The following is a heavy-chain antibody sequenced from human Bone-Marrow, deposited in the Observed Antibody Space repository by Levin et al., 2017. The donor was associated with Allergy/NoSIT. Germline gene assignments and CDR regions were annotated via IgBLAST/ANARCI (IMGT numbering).Heavy chain of an antibody. J-gene: IGHJ4*02. Sequence: SETLSLTCAVYGGSFTNYYWSWIRQTPGKGLEWIGERHHSGVTNYNPSLKSRVTISLDTSKNQFSLRLTSVTAADTALYYCAREVDTVASYYFDSWGQGTLVTVSS. V-gene: IGHV4-34*01. CDR3: AREVDTVASYYFDS. CDR2: RHHSGVT. CDR1: GGSFTNYY. D-gene: IGHD5-12*01.